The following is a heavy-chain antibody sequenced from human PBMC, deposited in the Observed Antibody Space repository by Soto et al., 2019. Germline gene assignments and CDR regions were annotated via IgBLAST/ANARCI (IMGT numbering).Heavy chain of an antibody. CDR2: IYYSGST. J-gene: IGHJ4*02. Sequence: QVQLQESGPGLVKPSQTLSLTCTVSGGSISSGDYYWSWIRQPPGKGLEWIGYIYYSGSTYYNPSLKSRVTISVDTSKNQSSLKLSSVTAADTAVYYCARDRGIAAAGMDYWGQGTLVTVSS. V-gene: IGHV4-30-4*01. CDR1: GGSISSGDYY. D-gene: IGHD6-13*01. CDR3: ARDRGIAAAGMDY.